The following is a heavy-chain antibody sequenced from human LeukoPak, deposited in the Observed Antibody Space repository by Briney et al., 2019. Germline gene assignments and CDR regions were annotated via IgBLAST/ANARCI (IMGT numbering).Heavy chain of an antibody. J-gene: IGHJ6*03. D-gene: IGHD2-2*02. Sequence: KTGESLKISCKGSGYSFTSYWIGWVRQMPGKGLEWMGIIYPGDSDTRYSPSFQGQVTISADKSISTAYLQWNSLKASDTAMYYCARLPIVVVPAATPNYYYYYYMDVWGKGTTVTVSS. CDR1: GYSFTSYW. V-gene: IGHV5-51*01. CDR2: IYPGDSDT. CDR3: ARLPIVVVPAATPNYYYYYYMDV.